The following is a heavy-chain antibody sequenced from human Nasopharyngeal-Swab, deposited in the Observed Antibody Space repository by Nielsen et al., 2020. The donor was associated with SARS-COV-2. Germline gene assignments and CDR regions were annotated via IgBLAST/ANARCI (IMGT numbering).Heavy chain of an antibody. CDR2: VSGRDST. J-gene: IGHJ6*03. V-gene: IGHV3-23*01. D-gene: IGHD1-26*01. CDR3: AKDRNSAYYYYYMDV. Sequence: WIRQPPGKGLEWVSSVSGRDSTYYADSVKGRFAISRDISKNTLYLQMNSLSAEDTAVYYCAKDRNSAYYYYYMDVWGKGTTVTVSS.